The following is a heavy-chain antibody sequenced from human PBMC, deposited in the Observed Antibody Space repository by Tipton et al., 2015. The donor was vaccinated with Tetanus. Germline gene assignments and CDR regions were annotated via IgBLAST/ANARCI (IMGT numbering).Heavy chain of an antibody. CDR3: ARDDSHTSAESGSYLRGEI. CDR1: GFTFDDYA. J-gene: IGHJ3*02. CDR2: IYSGGST. V-gene: IGHV3-53*01. D-gene: IGHD1-26*01. Sequence: SLRLSCAASGFTFDDYAMHWVRQAPGKGLEWVSVIYSGGSTYYADSVKGRFTISRDNSKNTLYLQMNSLRAEDTAVYYCARDDSHTSAESGSYLRGEIWGQGTMVTVSS.